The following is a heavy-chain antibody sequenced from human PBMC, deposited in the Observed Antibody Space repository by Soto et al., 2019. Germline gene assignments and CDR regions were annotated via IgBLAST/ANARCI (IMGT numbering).Heavy chain of an antibody. D-gene: IGHD3-10*01. J-gene: IGHJ4*02. CDR1: GFTFSIYV. CDR2: IWYDGSNK. V-gene: IGHV3-33*01. Sequence: GGSLRLSCAASGFTFSIYVMHLARQAPGKGLEWVAVIWYDGSNKYYADSVKGRFTISRDNSKNTLYLQMNSLRAEDTAVYYCARSGGGSGSFDYWGQGTLVTVSS. CDR3: ARSGGGSGSFDY.